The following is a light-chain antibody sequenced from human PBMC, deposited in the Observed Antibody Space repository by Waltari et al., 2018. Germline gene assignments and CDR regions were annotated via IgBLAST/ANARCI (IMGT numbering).Light chain of an antibody. CDR3: MQALQTPYT. CDR2: MGS. CDR1: QNVFHSNGNNY. J-gene: IGKJ2*01. V-gene: IGKV2-28*01. Sequence: DIVMTQSPLSLPVTPGEPASISCRSSQNVFHSNGNNYLDWYLQKPGQTTQLLIDMGSNRASGVPDRFSGRGSGTDFTLKISRVEAEDVGVYYCMQALQTPYTFGQGTKLEIK.